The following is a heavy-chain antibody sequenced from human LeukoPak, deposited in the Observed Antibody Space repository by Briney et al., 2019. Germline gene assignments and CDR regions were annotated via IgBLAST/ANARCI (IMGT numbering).Heavy chain of an antibody. CDR3: ARDLDI. J-gene: IGHJ4*02. D-gene: IGHD2-2*03. V-gene: IGHV4-61*02. CDR1: GGSISSGSYY. CDR2: IYTSGST. Sequence: PSETLSLTCTVSGGSISSGSYYWSWIRQPAGKGLEWIGRIYTSGSTNYNPSLKSRVTISVDTSKNQFSLKLSSVTAADTAVYYCARDLDIWGQGTLVTVSS.